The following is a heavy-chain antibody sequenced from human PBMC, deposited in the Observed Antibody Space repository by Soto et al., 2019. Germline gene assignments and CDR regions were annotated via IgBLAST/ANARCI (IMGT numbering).Heavy chain of an antibody. D-gene: IGHD1-26*01. CDR2: INAGNGNT. J-gene: IGHJ4*02. CDR1: GYTFTSYA. CDR3: ARATLIVGANLRLY. Sequence: QVQLVQSGAEVKKPGASVKVSCKASGYTFTSYAMHWVHQAPGQRLEWMGWINAGNGNTKYSQELEGRVTSTRDTSASTADMELSSLRSENTAVYYCARATLIVGANLRLYWGQGGVVTVAS. V-gene: IGHV1-3*01.